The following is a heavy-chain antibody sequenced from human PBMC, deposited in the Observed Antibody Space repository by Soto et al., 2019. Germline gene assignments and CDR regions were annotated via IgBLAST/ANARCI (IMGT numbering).Heavy chain of an antibody. V-gene: IGHV3-74*01. Sequence: EVQLLESGGGLVQPGGSLRLSCAASGFTFSSYWMHWFRQAPGKGLVWFSRINSDGSSTSYADSVKGRFTISRDNAENTLYMQMNSLRAEDTAVYYCAVAVAVPTAIGYWGPGTLVTVSS. J-gene: IGHJ4*02. CDR1: GFTFSSYW. D-gene: IGHD6-19*01. CDR3: AVAVAVPTAIGY. CDR2: INSDGSST.